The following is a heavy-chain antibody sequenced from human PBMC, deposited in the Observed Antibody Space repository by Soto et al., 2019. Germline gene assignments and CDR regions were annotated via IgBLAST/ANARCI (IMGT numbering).Heavy chain of an antibody. CDR2: AYHTGRT. CDR1: GCSFKGDSFS. CDR3: ARDFAYFDS. Sequence: SETLSLTCTVSGCSFKGDSFSWSWIRQPAGKRLEWIGYAYHTGRTSYNPSLKSRVSISMDTSKNQFSLNLDSVTVDDTAVYFCARDFAYFDSWGQGTLVTVSS. D-gene: IGHD3-3*01. J-gene: IGHJ4*02. V-gene: IGHV4-61*01.